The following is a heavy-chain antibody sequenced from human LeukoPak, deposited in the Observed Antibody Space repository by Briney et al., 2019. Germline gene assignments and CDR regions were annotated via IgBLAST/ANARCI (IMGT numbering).Heavy chain of an antibody. J-gene: IGHJ5*02. V-gene: IGHV3-53*04. CDR1: GSTFSSYS. CDR2: IYSGGTT. CDR3: ARVDTVMAYYVDL. D-gene: IGHD5-18*01. Sequence: GGSVRHSCAASGSTFSSYSMNGVRQAPGKALEWGSTIYSGGTTYYAASVMGRFTISRHNSRNTLYLQMNSLRAEDTAVYYCARVDTVMAYYVDLWGQGTLVTVSS.